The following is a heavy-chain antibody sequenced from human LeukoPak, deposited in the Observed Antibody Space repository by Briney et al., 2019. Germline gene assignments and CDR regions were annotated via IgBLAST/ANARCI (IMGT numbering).Heavy chain of an antibody. CDR2: ISSSSTYK. D-gene: IGHD4-11*01. Sequence: GGSLRLSCAASGFTFSSYSMSWVRQGPGKGLEWVSSISSSSTYKYYAGSVKGRFTISRDNAKNSLYLQMNSLRTEDTALYYCARGQHRVTYSDDAFDIWGQGTMVTVSS. CDR3: ARGQHRVTYSDDAFDI. CDR1: GFTFSSYS. J-gene: IGHJ3*02. V-gene: IGHV3-21*01.